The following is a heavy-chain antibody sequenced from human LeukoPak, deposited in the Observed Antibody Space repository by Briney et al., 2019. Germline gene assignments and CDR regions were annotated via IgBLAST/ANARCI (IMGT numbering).Heavy chain of an antibody. J-gene: IGHJ4*02. D-gene: IGHD5-24*01. Sequence: GGSLRLSCAASGVTFSDHYMDWVRQAPGKGLEWVSTITFNGGNTYYAESVKGRFTISRDNSKSTVDLQMNSLRVEDTAVYYCANSQIKWGQGTLVTVSS. CDR2: ITFNGGNT. CDR3: ANSQIK. V-gene: IGHV3-23*01. CDR1: GVTFSDHY.